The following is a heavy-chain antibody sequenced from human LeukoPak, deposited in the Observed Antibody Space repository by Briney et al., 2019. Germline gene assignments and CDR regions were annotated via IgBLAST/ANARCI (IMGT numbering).Heavy chain of an antibody. Sequence: PSETLSLTCTVSGDSISSGDYYWSWIRQPAGKGLEWIGRISSSGSTNYNPSLKSRVTISVDTSKNQFSLKLSSVTAADTAVYYCARYSTALKVVPYDAFDIWGQGTMVTVSS. V-gene: IGHV4-61*02. CDR3: ARYSTALKVVPYDAFDI. CDR1: GDSISSGDYY. D-gene: IGHD3-22*01. J-gene: IGHJ3*02. CDR2: ISSSGST.